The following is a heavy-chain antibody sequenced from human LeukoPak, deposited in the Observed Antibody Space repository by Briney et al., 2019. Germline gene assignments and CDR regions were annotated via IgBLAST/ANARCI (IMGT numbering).Heavy chain of an antibody. V-gene: IGHV3-23*01. CDR2: ISGSGGST. Sequence: SGGSLRLSCAASGFTFSSYAMSWVRQAPGKGLEWVSGISGSGGSTDYADSLKGRFTVSRDNSKTTMFLQMNSLRVEDTALYYCARGARLQPMGEFWGQGTLVTVSS. CDR1: GFTFSSYA. CDR3: ARGARLQPMGEF. J-gene: IGHJ4*02. D-gene: IGHD4-11*01.